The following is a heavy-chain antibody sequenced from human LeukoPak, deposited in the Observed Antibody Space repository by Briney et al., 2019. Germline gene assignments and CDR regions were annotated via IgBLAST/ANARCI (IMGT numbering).Heavy chain of an antibody. CDR1: GFTFSSYG. V-gene: IGHV3-30*19. D-gene: IGHD6-13*01. Sequence: GGSPRLSCAASGFTFSSYGMHWVRQAPGKGLEWVAVISYDGSNKYYADSVKGRFTISRDNSKNTLYLQMNSLRAEDTAVYYCARDEVAAADTFDYWGQGTLVTVSS. CDR2: ISYDGSNK. J-gene: IGHJ4*02. CDR3: ARDEVAAADTFDY.